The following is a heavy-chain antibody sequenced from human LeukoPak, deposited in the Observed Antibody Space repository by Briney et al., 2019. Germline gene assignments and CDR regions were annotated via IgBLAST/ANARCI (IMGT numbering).Heavy chain of an antibody. Sequence: SVKVSCKASGGTFSRYAISWVRQAPGQGLEWMGGIIPMFGIANYAQKFQGRVTITADEPTSTAYMELSSLRSEDTAVYYCARDRPYTGGWRGFDYWGQGTLVTVSS. J-gene: IGHJ4*02. D-gene: IGHD6-19*01. CDR3: ARDRPYTGGWRGFDY. CDR2: IIPMFGIA. CDR1: GGTFSRYA. V-gene: IGHV1-69*13.